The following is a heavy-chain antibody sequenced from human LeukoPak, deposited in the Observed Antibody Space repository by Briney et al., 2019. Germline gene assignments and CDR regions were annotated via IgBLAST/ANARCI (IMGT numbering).Heavy chain of an antibody. J-gene: IGHJ6*03. Sequence: ASVKVSCKASGYTFTSYDINWVRQATGQGLEWMGWMNPNSGNTGYAQKFQGRVTMTRNTSISTAYMELSSLRSEDTAVYYCARARRRAIGYYYYYYMDVWGKGTTVTVSS. CDR2: MNPNSGNT. CDR1: GYTFTSYD. V-gene: IGHV1-8*01. CDR3: ARARRRAIGYYYYYYMDV. D-gene: IGHD3-10*01.